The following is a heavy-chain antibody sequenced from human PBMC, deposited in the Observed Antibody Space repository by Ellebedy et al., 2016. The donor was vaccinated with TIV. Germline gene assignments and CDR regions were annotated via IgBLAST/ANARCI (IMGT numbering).Heavy chain of an antibody. CDR3: AREIGAGPVVFQY. CDR2: INAYNGNT. V-gene: IGHV1-18*04. Sequence: AASVKVSCKASGYSFTSYGISWVRQAPGQGLEWMGWINAYNGNTNIAQKFQGRVTMTTDTSTSTAYMEVRRLRSDDTAVYYFAREIGAGPVVFQYWGQGTLVIVSS. J-gene: IGHJ1*01. D-gene: IGHD6-19*01. CDR1: GYSFTSYG.